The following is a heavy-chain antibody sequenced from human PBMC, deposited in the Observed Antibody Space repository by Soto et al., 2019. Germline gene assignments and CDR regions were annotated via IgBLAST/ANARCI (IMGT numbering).Heavy chain of an antibody. V-gene: IGHV3-74*01. D-gene: IGHD3-10*01. CDR3: ARAPTRYYGSGSYYSPFDY. Sequence: GVSKRLSSAAAELTFIGYGRHWVRQATGKGLVWVSRINSDGSSTSYADSVKGRFTISRDNAKNTLYLQMNSLRAEDTAVYYCARAPTRYYGSGSYYSPFDYWGQGTLVTVSS. CDR2: INSDGSST. CDR1: ELTFIGYG. J-gene: IGHJ4*02.